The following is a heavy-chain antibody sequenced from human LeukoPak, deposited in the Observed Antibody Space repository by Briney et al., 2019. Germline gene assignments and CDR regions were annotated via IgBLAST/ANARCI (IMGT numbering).Heavy chain of an antibody. Sequence: GGSLRLSCAASGFTFSSYSMNWVRQAPGKGLEWVSSISSSSSYIYYADSVKGRFTISRDNAKNSLYLQMNSLRAEDTAVYYCASRSGTTSADYYYYAMDVWGQGTTVTVSS. CDR1: GFTFSSYS. V-gene: IGHV3-21*01. J-gene: IGHJ6*02. D-gene: IGHD3-10*01. CDR2: ISSSSSYI. CDR3: ASRSGTTSADYYYYAMDV.